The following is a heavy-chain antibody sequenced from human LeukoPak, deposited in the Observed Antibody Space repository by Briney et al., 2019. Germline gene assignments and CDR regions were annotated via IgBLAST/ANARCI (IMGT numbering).Heavy chain of an antibody. CDR3: ARMLGYCSGGSCYRNWFDP. CDR1: GYIFTGYY. Sequence: ASVKVSCKASGYIFTGYYMHWVRQAPGQGLEWMGWINPNSGGTNYAQKFQGRVTMTRDTSISTAYMELSRLTSDDTAVYYCARMLGYCSGGSCYRNWFDPWGQGTLVTVSS. J-gene: IGHJ5*02. D-gene: IGHD2-15*01. V-gene: IGHV1-2*02. CDR2: INPNSGGT.